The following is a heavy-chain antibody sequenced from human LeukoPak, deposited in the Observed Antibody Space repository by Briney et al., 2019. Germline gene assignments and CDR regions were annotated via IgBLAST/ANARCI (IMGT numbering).Heavy chain of an antibody. CDR1: GGSISSYY. Sequence: SETLSLTCTVSGGSISSYYWSWIRQPAGKGLEWIGRIYTSGSTNYNPSLKSRITISVDTSKNQFSLKLSSVTAADTAVYYCAGDSSSYYMDVWGKGTTVTVSS. J-gene: IGHJ6*03. V-gene: IGHV4-4*07. CDR2: IYTSGST. CDR3: AGDSSSYYMDV. D-gene: IGHD6-6*01.